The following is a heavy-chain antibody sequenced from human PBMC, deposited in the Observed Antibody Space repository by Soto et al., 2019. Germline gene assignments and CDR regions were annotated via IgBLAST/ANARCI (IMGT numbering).Heavy chain of an antibody. V-gene: IGHV1-69*08. D-gene: IGHD1-7*01. J-gene: IGHJ4*02. CDR2: IIPILGIA. CDR1: GGTFSSYT. CDR3: AREGITGTTRAVFVY. Sequence: QVQLVQSGAEVEKPGSSVKVSCKASGGTFSSYTISWVRQAPGQGLEWMGRIIPILGIANYAQKFQGRLTITMDKSTSTAYMELSSLSSEDTAVYYCAREGITGTTRAVFVYWGQGTLLTVSS.